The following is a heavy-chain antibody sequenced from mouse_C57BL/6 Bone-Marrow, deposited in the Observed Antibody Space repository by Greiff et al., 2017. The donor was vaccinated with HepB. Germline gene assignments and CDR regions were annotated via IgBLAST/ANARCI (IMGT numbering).Heavy chain of an antibody. CDR3: TTCHYYGSSNWYFDV. CDR1: GFNIKDDY. D-gene: IGHD1-1*01. J-gene: IGHJ1*03. Sequence: EVQLQQSGAELVRPGASVKLSCTASGFNIKDDYMHWVKQRPEQGLEWIGWIDPENGDTEYASKFQGKATITADTSSNTAYLQLSSLTSEDTAVYYCTTCHYYGSSNWYFDVWGTGTTVTVAS. CDR2: IDPENGDT. V-gene: IGHV14-4*01.